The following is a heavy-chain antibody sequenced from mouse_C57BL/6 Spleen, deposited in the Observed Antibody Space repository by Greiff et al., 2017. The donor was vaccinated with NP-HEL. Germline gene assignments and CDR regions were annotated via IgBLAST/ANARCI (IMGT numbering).Heavy chain of an antibody. V-gene: IGHV10-1*01. CDR3: VRSIYYYGSSYVGDAMDY. J-gene: IGHJ4*01. CDR2: IRSKSNNYAP. CDR1: GFSFNTYA. Sequence: EVQLVESGGGLVQPKGSLKLSCAASGFSFNTYAMNWVRQAPGKGLEWVARIRSKSNNYAPYYADSVKDRFTISRDDSESMLYLQMNNVKTEDTAMSYCVRSIYYYGSSYVGDAMDYWGQGTSVTVSS. D-gene: IGHD1-1*01.